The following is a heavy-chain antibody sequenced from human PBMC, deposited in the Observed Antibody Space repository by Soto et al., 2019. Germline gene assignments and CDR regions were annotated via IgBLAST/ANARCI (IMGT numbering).Heavy chain of an antibody. CDR3: ARPYYDFWSGYYAHAFDI. J-gene: IGHJ3*02. V-gene: IGHV4-34*01. CDR2: INHSGST. Sequence: SETLSLTCAVYGGSFSGYYWSWIRQPPGKGLEWIGEINHSGSTNYNPSLKSRVTISVDTSKNQFSLKLSSVTAADTAVYYCARPYYDFWSGYYAHAFDIWGQGTMVTVSS. CDR1: GGSFSGYY. D-gene: IGHD3-3*01.